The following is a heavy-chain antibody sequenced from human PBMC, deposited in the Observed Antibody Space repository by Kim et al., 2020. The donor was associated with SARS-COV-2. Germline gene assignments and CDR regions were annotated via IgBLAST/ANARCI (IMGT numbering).Heavy chain of an antibody. V-gene: IGHV1-3*01. J-gene: IGHJ6*02. CDR3: ARSATMVAEHYYYYGMDV. Sequence: QGRVTITRDTSASTAYMELSSLRSEDTAVYYCARSATMVAEHYYYYGMDVWGQGTTVTVSS. D-gene: IGHD3-10*01.